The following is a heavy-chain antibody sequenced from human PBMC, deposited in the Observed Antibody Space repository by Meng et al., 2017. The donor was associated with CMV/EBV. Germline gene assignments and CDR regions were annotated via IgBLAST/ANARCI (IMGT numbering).Heavy chain of an antibody. D-gene: IGHD6-13*01. CDR1: GFTFSSYA. Sequence: GESLKISCAASGFTFSSYAMHWVRQAPGKGLEWVAVISYDGSNKYYADSVKGRFTISRDNSKNTLYLQMNSLRAEDTALYYCAKDIPTRAAAGTISTDLGYYGMDVWGQGTTVTVSS. V-gene: IGHV3-30*04. CDR2: ISYDGSNK. J-gene: IGHJ6*02. CDR3: AKDIPTRAAAGTISTDLGYYGMDV.